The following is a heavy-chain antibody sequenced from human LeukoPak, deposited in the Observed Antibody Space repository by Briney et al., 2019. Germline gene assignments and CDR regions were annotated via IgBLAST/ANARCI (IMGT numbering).Heavy chain of an antibody. CDR2: ISYDGSNK. CDR1: GFTFSSYG. CDR3: AKDRERITMIVVVTPFDY. V-gene: IGHV3-30*18. D-gene: IGHD3-22*01. J-gene: IGHJ4*02. Sequence: GGSLRLSCAASGFTFSSYGMHWVRQAPGKGLEWVAVISYDGSNKYYADSVKGRFTISRDNSKNTLYLQMSSLRAEDTAVYYCAKDRERITMIVVVTPFDYWGQGTLVTVSS.